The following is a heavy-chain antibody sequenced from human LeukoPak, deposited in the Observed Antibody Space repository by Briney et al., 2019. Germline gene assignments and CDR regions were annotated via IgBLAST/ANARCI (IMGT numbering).Heavy chain of an antibody. V-gene: IGHV3-74*01. Sequence: GGSLRLSCAASGFTFSSYWMHWVRQAPGKGLVWVSRINSDGSTTNYADSVKGRFTISRDNSKNTLYLQMNSLRAEDTAVYYCAKDRSPATMIVVVIMDYWGQGTLVTVSS. CDR1: GFTFSSYW. CDR2: INSDGSTT. D-gene: IGHD3-22*01. CDR3: AKDRSPATMIVVVIMDY. J-gene: IGHJ4*02.